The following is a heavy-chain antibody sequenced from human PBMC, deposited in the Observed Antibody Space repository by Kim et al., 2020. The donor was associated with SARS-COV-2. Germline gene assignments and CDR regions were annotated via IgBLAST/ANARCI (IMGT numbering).Heavy chain of an antibody. J-gene: IGHJ6*02. Sequence: GGSLRLSCAASGFTFSSYSMNWVRQAPGKGLEWVSYISSSSSTIYYADSVKGRFTISRDNAKNSLYLQMNSLRAEDTAVYYCARDSESSSWSDLGHYYYYGMDVWGQGTTVTVSS. D-gene: IGHD6-13*01. CDR3: ARDSESSSWSDLGHYYYYGMDV. CDR1: GFTFSSYS. V-gene: IGHV3-48*04. CDR2: ISSSSSTI.